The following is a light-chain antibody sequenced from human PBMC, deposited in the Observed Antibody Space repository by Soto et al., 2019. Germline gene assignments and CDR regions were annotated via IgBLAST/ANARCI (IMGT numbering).Light chain of an antibody. V-gene: IGKV3-15*01. Sequence: DIVMTQSPATLSVSPGERATLSCRASQSVSSNLAWYQQKPGQAPSLLIYGASTRATGIPARFSGSGSGTEFALTISSLQSEDFAVYYCQHYNNCPFIFGPGTKVDIK. CDR1: QSVSSN. CDR3: QHYNNCPFI. J-gene: IGKJ3*01. CDR2: GAS.